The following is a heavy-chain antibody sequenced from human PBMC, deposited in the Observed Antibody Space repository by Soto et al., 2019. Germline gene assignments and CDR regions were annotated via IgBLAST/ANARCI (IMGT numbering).Heavy chain of an antibody. J-gene: IGHJ4*02. V-gene: IGHV4-31*03. CDR1: GGSFNSDGYY. D-gene: IGHD5-18*01. CDR2: IYSSGTT. CDR3: ARGSRETALVLPRFDF. Sequence: QVQLQESGPGLVKPSQTLSLTCTVSGGSFNSDGYYWSWIRQHPEKGLEWIGYIYSSGTTYYNPSLRSRLSISMDTPKNEFSLVLTSVTAADTAVYFCARGSRETALVLPRFDFWGQGTLVTVSS.